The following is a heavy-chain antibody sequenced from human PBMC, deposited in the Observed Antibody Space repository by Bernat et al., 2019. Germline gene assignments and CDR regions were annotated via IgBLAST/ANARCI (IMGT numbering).Heavy chain of an antibody. J-gene: IGHJ4*02. CDR3: DRSSLEIVEENYFDY. D-gene: IGHD3-22*01. V-gene: IGHV4-30-4*01. Sequence: QVQLQESGPGLVKPSQTLSLTCTVSGGSISSGDYYWSWIRQPPGQGLEWIGYIYYSGRTYYNPSLKSRVTISVDTSKNQFSMKLSSVTAADTAVYYCDRSSLEIVEENYFDYWGQGTLVTVS. CDR1: GGSISSGDYY. CDR2: IYYSGRT.